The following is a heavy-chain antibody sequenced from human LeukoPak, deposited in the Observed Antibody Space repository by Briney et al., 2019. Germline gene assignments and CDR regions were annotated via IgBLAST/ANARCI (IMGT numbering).Heavy chain of an antibody. CDR2: ISPNSGGT. J-gene: IGHJ6*03. CDR1: GYTFTGYY. D-gene: IGHD4-11*01. V-gene: IGHV1-2*02. CDR3: ARCSSTTVTPELYYYYYYMDV. Sequence: ASVKVSCKASGYTFTGYYIHWVRQAPGQGLEWMGWISPNSGGTNYAQKFQGRVSMTGDTSISTAYMELSRLRSDDTAVYYCARCSSTTVTPELYYYYYYMDVWGKGTTVTVSS.